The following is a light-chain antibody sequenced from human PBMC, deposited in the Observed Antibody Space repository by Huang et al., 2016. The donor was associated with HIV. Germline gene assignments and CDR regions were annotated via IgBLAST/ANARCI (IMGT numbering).Light chain of an antibody. Sequence: EVLMTQSPDILSVSPGDRATFSCRASQNVGSNLAWYQQRPGQAPGLLIYAASTRATGVPARVSGGGSGTEFTLTISRLQSEDFATYYCQQYNTWPPWAFGQGTTVEI. J-gene: IGKJ1*01. CDR3: QQYNTWPPWA. CDR1: QNVGSN. CDR2: AAS. V-gene: IGKV3-15*01.